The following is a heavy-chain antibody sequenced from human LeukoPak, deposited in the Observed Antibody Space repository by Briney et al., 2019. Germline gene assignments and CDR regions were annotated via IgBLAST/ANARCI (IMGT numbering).Heavy chain of an antibody. CDR2: IYTSGST. D-gene: IGHD6-13*01. CDR3: ARARLSSSSWYKNAFDI. Sequence: SETLSLTCTVSGGSISSYYWSWIRQPAGKGLEWIGRIYTSGSTNYNPSLKSRVTMSVDTSKNQFSLKLSSVTAADTAVYYCARARLSSSSWYKNAFDIWGQGTMVTVSS. CDR1: GGSISSYY. J-gene: IGHJ3*02. V-gene: IGHV4-4*07.